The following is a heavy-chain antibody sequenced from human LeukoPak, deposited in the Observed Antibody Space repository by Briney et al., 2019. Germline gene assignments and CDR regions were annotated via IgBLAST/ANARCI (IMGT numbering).Heavy chain of an antibody. D-gene: IGHD6-13*01. V-gene: IGHV3-49*03. J-gene: IGHJ4*02. CDR1: GFTFADYA. CDR2: IRSKGYGGTI. Sequence: SLRLSCTASGFTFADYAMSSFRQAPGKGLEWVGFIRSKGYGGTIEYAASVKGRLTISRDDSKSIAYLQMNSLKTEDTAVYHCTRGAASYWGQGTLVTVSS. CDR3: TRGAASY.